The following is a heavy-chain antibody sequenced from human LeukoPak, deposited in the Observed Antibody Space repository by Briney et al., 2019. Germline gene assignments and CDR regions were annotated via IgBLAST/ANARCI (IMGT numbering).Heavy chain of an antibody. CDR2: INHSGST. Sequence: SETLSLTCAVYGGSFSGYYWSWIRQPPGKGLEWIGEINHSGSTNYNPSLKSRVTISVDTSKNQFSLKLSSVTAADTAVYYWSRVPSYYDILTGYYRRELYYFDYWGQGTLVTVSS. CDR3: SRVPSYYDILTGYYRRELYYFDY. CDR1: GGSFSGYY. J-gene: IGHJ4*02. V-gene: IGHV4-34*01. D-gene: IGHD3-9*01.